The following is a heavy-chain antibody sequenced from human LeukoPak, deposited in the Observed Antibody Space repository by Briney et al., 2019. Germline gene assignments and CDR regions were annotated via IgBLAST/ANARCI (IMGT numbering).Heavy chain of an antibody. D-gene: IGHD6-6*01. J-gene: IGHJ4*02. CDR3: ARVTTSRGAALHY. Sequence: ASVKVSCKASGYTFTGYYMHWVRQAPGQGLEWMGRINPNSGGTNYAQKFQGRVTMTRDTSISTAYMELSRLRSDDTAVYYCARVTTSRGAALHYWGQGTLVTVSS. CDR1: GYTFTGYY. CDR2: INPNSGGT. V-gene: IGHV1-2*06.